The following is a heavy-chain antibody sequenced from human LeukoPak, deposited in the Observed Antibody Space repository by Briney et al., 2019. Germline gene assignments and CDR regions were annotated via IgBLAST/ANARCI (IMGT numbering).Heavy chain of an antibody. Sequence: PGGSLRLSCAASGFTFSSSAMNWVRQAPGKGLEWVSSISSSSSYIYYADSVKGRFTISRDNAKNSLYLQMNSLRAEDTAVYYCARDQKVYFDYWGQGTLVTVSS. J-gene: IGHJ4*02. V-gene: IGHV3-21*01. CDR3: ARDQKVYFDY. CDR1: GFTFSSSA. CDR2: ISSSSSYI.